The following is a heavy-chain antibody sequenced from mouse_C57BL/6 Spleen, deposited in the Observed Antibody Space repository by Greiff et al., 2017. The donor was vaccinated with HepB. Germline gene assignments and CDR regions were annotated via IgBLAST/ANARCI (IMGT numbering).Heavy chain of an antibody. D-gene: IGHD2-2*01. CDR1: GFSFTSYG. CDR3: ARASTMVTTLCDFDD. CDR2: IWSGGST. V-gene: IGHV2-2*01. Sequence: QVQLQQSGPGLVQPSQCLSISCTASGFSFTSYGVHWVRQSPGKGLEWLGVIWSGGSTDDNAAFISRLSISKDNSKSEVFFKMNSLQAVDTAIYYCARASTMVTTLCDFDDWGTGTTVTVSS. J-gene: IGHJ1*03.